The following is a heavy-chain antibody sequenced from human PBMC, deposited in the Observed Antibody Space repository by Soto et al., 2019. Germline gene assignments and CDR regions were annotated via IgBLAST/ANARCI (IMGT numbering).Heavy chain of an antibody. V-gene: IGHV3-72*01. CDR1: GFSFSDHH. J-gene: IGHJ4*02. CDR3: SNSPVGKIGSG. Sequence: EVQLVESGGGLAQPGGSLRLSCVGSGFSFSDHHMDWLRQAPGKGLEWVGRARNRAGSYTTEYAASEKGRFTISRDDSKNSLYVQMNSLKTEDTVVYYCSNSPVGKIGSGWGQGTLVTVSS. D-gene: IGHD6-13*01. CDR2: ARNRAGSYTT.